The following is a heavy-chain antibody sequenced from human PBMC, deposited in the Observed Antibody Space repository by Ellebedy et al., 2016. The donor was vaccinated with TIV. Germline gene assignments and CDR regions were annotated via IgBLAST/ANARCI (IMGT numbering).Heavy chain of an antibody. Sequence: SETLSLTCTVPGGSISSDYWSWIRQPPGKGLEWIGYLYYSGSTNYNPSLKSRVTISVDTSKNQFSLRVNSVTAADTAVYYCARGPKGSYFVNWGQGTLVTVSS. V-gene: IGHV4-59*01. CDR1: GGSISSDY. CDR3: ARGPKGSYFVN. CDR2: LYYSGST. J-gene: IGHJ4*02.